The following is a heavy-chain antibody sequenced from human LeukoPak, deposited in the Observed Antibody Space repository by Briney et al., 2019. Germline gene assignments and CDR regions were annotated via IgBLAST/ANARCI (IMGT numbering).Heavy chain of an antibody. J-gene: IGHJ4*02. Sequence: PSETLSLTCTVSGGSISSSSYYWGWIRQAPGKGLEWIGSFEYGGSTYYNPSLKSRVTISVDTSKNQFSLKLTSVAAADTAMYYCTRDMEYPGAGFDYWGQGIPVTVSS. CDR2: FEYGGST. D-gene: IGHD3-3*01. CDR1: GGSISSSSYY. V-gene: IGHV4-39*07. CDR3: TRDMEYPGAGFDY.